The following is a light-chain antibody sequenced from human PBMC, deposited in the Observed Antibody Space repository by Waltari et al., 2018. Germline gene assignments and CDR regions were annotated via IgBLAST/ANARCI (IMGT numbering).Light chain of an antibody. CDR2: STS. CDR3: QQGYTALRT. Sequence: IQMTQSPFSLLASVGDRVTITCRPRHRIDRYLNWYLQKPGKSPKLLIYSTSSLESGVPSRFSGSGSGTDFTLTISRLQPEDVAAYYCQQGYTALRTFGQGTKVETK. V-gene: IGKV1-39*01. CDR1: HRIDRY. J-gene: IGKJ1*01.